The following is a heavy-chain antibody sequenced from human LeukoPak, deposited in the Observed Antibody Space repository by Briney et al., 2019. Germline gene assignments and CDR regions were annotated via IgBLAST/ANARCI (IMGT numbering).Heavy chain of an antibody. J-gene: IGHJ3*02. V-gene: IGHV1-2*02. CDR2: INPNSGGT. D-gene: IGHD2-2*01. Sequence: ASVKVSCKASGYTFTGYYMHWVRQAPGQGLEWMGWINPNSGGTNYAQKFQGRVTMTRDTSISTAYMELSRLRSDDTAVYYCARLYCSSTSCYLSDNYDAFDIWGQGTMVTVSS. CDR3: ARLYCSSTSCYLSDNYDAFDI. CDR1: GYTFTGYY.